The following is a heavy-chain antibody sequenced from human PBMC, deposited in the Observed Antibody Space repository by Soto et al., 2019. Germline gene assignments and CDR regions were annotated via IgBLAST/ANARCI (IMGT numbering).Heavy chain of an antibody. CDR2: ISSNSSNK. CDR1: GFTFSSFT. J-gene: IGHJ3*02. V-gene: IGHV3-48*01. CDR3: ALPRGGWSFAFDI. D-gene: IGHD6-19*01. Sequence: GGSLRLSCAVSGFTFSSFTMNWVRQAPGKGLEWVSFISSNSSNKYYADSVKGRFTISRDNSKNTLYLQMNSLRAEDTAVYYCALPRGGWSFAFDIWGQGTMVTVSS.